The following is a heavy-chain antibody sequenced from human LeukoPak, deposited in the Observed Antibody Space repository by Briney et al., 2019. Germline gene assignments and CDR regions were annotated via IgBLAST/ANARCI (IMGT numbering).Heavy chain of an antibody. CDR3: APYDDWFDP. CDR1: GGTFCSYA. D-gene: IGHD5-12*01. CDR2: IIPIFGTA. J-gene: IGHJ5*02. V-gene: IGHV1-69*13. Sequence: SVKVSCKASGGTFCSYAISWVRQAPGQGFEWMGGIIPIFGTANYAQKFQGRVTITADESTSTAYMELSSLRSEDTAVYYCAPYDDWFDPWGQGTLVTVSS.